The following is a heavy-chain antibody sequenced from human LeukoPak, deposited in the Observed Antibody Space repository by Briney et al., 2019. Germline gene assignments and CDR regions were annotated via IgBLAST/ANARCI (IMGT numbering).Heavy chain of an antibody. V-gene: IGHV4-59*12. Sequence: SETLSLTCTLSGDSISRYYWSWIRQPPRKGLEWIGYIYSSGGTNYSPSLQSRVSMSVDTSKNNFSLKVTSVTAADTAVYYCARGRDDSSGRIDYWGQGTLVTVSS. D-gene: IGHD3-22*01. CDR1: GDSISRYY. CDR2: IYSSGGT. J-gene: IGHJ4*02. CDR3: ARGRDDSSGRIDY.